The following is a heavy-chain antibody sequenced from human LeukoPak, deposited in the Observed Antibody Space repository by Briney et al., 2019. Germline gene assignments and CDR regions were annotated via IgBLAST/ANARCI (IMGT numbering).Heavy chain of an antibody. D-gene: IGHD3-3*01. J-gene: IGHJ4*02. CDR2: IYYSGRT. Sequence: SSETLSLTCTVSGGSISSYYGSWIRQPPGKGLEWIGYIYYSGRTNYNPSLKSRVTISVDTSKNQFSLNLSSVTAADTAVYYCASFDFWSGYRDYWGQGTLVTVSS. V-gene: IGHV4-59*01. CDR3: ASFDFWSGYRDY. CDR1: GGSISSYY.